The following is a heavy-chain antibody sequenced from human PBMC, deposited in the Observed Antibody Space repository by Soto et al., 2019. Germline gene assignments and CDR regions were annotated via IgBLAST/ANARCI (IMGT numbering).Heavy chain of an antibody. CDR2: IYHSGST. CDR3: ARFYPMVRGGAWFDP. V-gene: IGHV4-4*02. CDR1: SGSISSSNW. J-gene: IGHJ5*02. D-gene: IGHD3-10*01. Sequence: QVQLQESGPGLVKPSGTLSLTCAVSSGSISSSNWWSWVRQPPGKGLEWIGEIYHSGSTNYNPSLKSRVTISVDKSKNQFSLKLSSVTAADTAVYYCARFYPMVRGGAWFDPWGQATLVTVSS.